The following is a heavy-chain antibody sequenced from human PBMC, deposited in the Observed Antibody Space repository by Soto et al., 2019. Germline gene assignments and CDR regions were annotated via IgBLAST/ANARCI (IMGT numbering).Heavy chain of an antibody. J-gene: IGHJ4*02. V-gene: IGHV3-30*18. CDR2: ISYDGSNK. CDR3: AKTRRGWSREYYFDY. D-gene: IGHD6-19*01. Sequence: GGSLRLSCAASGFTFSSYGMHWVRQAPGKGLEWVAVISYDGSNKYYADSVKGRFTISRDNSKNTLYLQMNSLRAEDTAVYYCAKTRRGWSREYYFDYWGQGTLVTVSS. CDR1: GFTFSSYG.